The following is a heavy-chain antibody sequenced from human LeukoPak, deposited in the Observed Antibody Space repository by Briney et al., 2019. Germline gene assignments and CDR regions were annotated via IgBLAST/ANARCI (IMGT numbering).Heavy chain of an antibody. CDR3: ARGSNAYSMDV. D-gene: IGHD4-11*01. CDR2: IYYSGST. CDR1: GGSISSGGYY. V-gene: IGHV4-31*03. Sequence: SQTLSLTCTVSGGSISSGGYYWSWIRQHPGKGLEWIGYIYYSGSTYYNPSLKSRVTISVDTSKNQFSLKLSSATAADTAVYYCARGSNAYSMDVWGQGTTVTVSS. J-gene: IGHJ6*02.